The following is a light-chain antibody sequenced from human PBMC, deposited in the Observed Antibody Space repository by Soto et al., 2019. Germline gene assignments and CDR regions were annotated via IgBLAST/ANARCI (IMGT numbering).Light chain of an antibody. CDR3: QQYNTYSYT. CDR2: DAS. Sequence: DIQMTQSPSTLSASVGDRVTITCRASQSINIWLAWYQQKAGKAPKLLIYDASTLENRVPLRFSGSGSGTELNLNISVLQPDDFATYSCQQYNTYSYTFGQGNKLEIK. J-gene: IGKJ2*01. V-gene: IGKV1-5*01. CDR1: QSINIW.